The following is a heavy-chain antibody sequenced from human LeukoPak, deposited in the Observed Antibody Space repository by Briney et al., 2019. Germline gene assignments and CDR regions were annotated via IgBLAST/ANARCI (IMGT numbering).Heavy chain of an antibody. J-gene: IGHJ4*02. CDR3: ASGKYDFWSGYYASFDY. D-gene: IGHD3-3*01. CDR2: IIPILGIA. V-gene: IGHV1-69*02. CDR1: GGTFSSYT. Sequence: SVKVSCKASGGTFSSYTISWVRQAPGQGLEWMGRIIPILGIANYAQKFQGRVTITADKPTSTAYMELSSLRSEDTAVYYCASGKYDFWSGYYASFDYWGQGTLVTVSS.